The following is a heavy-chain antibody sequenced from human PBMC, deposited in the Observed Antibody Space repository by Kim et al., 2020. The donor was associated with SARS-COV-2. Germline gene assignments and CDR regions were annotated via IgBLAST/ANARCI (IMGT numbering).Heavy chain of an antibody. CDR2: IYYSGST. CDR1: GDSISSYY. D-gene: IGHD6-19*01. J-gene: IGHJ4*02. V-gene: IGHV4-59*13. CDR3: ARGSGWIYY. Sequence: SETLSLTCTVSGDSISSYYWTWIRQPPGKGLEWIGYIYYSGSTNYNPSLKSRVTISVDTSKNQVSLKLSSVTAADTAVYYCARGSGWIYYWGQGTLVTVS.